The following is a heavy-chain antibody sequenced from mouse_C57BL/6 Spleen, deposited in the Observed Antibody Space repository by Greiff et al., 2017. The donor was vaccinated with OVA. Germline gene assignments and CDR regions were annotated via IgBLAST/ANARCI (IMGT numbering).Heavy chain of an antibody. CDR1: GFSLRTFCLG. V-gene: IGHV8-8*01. CDR3: ALIGLTTVVAHYYYAMDY. CDR2: IWWDDDK. D-gene: IGHD1-1*01. J-gene: IGHJ4*01. Sequence: QVTLQESGPGILQPSQTLSLTCSFSGFSLRTFCLGVGWIRQPSGKGLEWLAHIWWDDDKYYNPALKSRLTISTDTPKNQVFRKIANVDTADTATYYCALIGLTTVVAHYYYAMDYWGQGPSVTVSS.